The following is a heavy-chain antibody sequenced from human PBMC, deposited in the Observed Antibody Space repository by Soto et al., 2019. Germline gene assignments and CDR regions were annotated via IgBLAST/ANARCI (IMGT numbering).Heavy chain of an antibody. CDR3: VRAGQTRYCSGDACYSLDF. CDR2: ISSSSIR. CDR1: GFTLSSYS. V-gene: IGHV3-48*01. J-gene: IGHJ4*02. D-gene: IGHD2-15*01. Sequence: EVQLVESGGGLVQPGGSLRLSCAASGFTLSSYSMNWVRQAPGKGLEWVSYISSSSIRYYADSVKGRFTISRDNAKNSQYLQMNSLRVEDTAVYYCVRAGQTRYCSGDACYSLDFWGQGTLVTVSS.